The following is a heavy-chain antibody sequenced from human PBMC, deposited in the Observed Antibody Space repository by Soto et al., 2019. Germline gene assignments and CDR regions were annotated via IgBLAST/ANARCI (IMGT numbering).Heavy chain of an antibody. D-gene: IGHD6-19*01. J-gene: IGHJ5*01. Sequence: QVQLVQSGAEVRQPGASVNISCKTSGYTFFMYGIHWVRQAPGQGLEWMGWINAGNGIAKCSQDFQGRVTILRDTSATTASMELSSFTSEDTATYFCARERGSRGWHFDSWGQGTLVTVSS. CDR3: ARERGSRGWHFDS. CDR1: GYTFFMYG. CDR2: INAGNGIA. V-gene: IGHV1-3*01.